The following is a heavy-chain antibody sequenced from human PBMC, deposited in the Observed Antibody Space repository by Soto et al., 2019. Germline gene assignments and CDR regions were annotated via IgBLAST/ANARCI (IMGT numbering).Heavy chain of an antibody. CDR3: AKDLLDWIQLWLRQDYYYGMDV. J-gene: IGHJ6*02. CDR2: ISYDGSNK. CDR1: GFTFSSYG. V-gene: IGHV3-30*18. D-gene: IGHD5-18*01. Sequence: QVQLVESGGGVVQPGRSLRLSCAASGFTFSSYGMHWVRQAPRKGLEWVAVISYDGSNKYYADSVKGRFTISRDNSKNTLYLQMNSLRDEDTAVYYCAKDLLDWIQLWLRQDYYYGMDVWGQGTTVTVSS.